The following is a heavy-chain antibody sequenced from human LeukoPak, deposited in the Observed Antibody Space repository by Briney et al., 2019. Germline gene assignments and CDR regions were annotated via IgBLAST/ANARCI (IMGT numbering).Heavy chain of an antibody. CDR1: GFTFSSYW. CDR2: IKQDGSEK. Sequence: GGSLRLSCAASGFTFSSYWMSWVRQAPGKGLEWVANIKQDGSEKYHVDSVKGRFTISRDNAKNSLYLQMNSLRADDTAVYYCARWGTYSSSWLGAFDIWGQGTMVTVSS. D-gene: IGHD6-13*01. J-gene: IGHJ3*02. CDR3: ARWGTYSSSWLGAFDI. V-gene: IGHV3-7*05.